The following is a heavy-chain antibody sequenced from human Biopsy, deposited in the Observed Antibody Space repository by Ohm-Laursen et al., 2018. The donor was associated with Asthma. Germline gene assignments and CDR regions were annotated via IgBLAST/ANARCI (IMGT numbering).Heavy chain of an antibody. CDR1: GFTFSSYG. CDR2: ISYDGSNK. V-gene: IGHV3-30*03. Sequence: SLRLSCTASGFTFSSYGMYWVRQAPGKGLEWVAVISYDGSNKYYADSVKGRFTISRDNSKNTLYLQMNSLRGDNTAVYYCARDMNRDGWYFDYWGQGTLVTVSS. J-gene: IGHJ4*02. D-gene: IGHD5-24*01. CDR3: ARDMNRDGWYFDY.